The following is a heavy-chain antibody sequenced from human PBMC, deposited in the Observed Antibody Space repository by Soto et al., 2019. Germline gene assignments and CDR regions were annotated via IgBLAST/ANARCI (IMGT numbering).Heavy chain of an antibody. CDR2: INAGNGNT. CDR1: GYTFTSYA. D-gene: IGHD3-9*01. V-gene: IGHV1-3*01. J-gene: IGHJ6*03. Sequence: GASVKVSCKASGYTFTSYAMHWVRQAPGQRLEWMGWINAGNGNTKYSQKFQGRVTITRDTSASTAYMELSSLRSEDTAVYYCARDLLLRYFDPSLYYMDVWGKGTTVTVSS. CDR3: ARDLLLRYFDPSLYYMDV.